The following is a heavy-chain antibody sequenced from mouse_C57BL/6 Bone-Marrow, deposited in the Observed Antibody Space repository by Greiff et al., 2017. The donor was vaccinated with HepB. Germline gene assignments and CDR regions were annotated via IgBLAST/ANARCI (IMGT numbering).Heavy chain of an antibody. Sequence: VQLQQSGPVLVKPGASVKMSCKASGYTFTDYYMNWVKQSHGKSLEWIGVINPYNGGTSYNQKFKGKATLTVDKSSSTAYMELNSLTSEDSAVYYCARSGDYDGFDYWGQGTTLTVSS. CDR2: INPYNGGT. D-gene: IGHD2-4*01. CDR3: ARSGDYDGFDY. CDR1: GYTFTDYY. J-gene: IGHJ2*01. V-gene: IGHV1-19*01.